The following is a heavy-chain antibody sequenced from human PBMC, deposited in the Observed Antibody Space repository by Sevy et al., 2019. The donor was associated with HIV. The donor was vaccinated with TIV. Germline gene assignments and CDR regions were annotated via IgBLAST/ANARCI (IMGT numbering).Heavy chain of an antibody. CDR3: ARESIGSVGDFDY. D-gene: IGHD6-6*01. CDR2: IYSSGST. V-gene: IGHV4-59*01. CDR1: GDSINLYF. Sequence: PETLSLTCTVSGDSINLYFWSWIRQPPGKGLEWIGYIYSSGSTNYNPSLKSRVTISLGTSKNQFSLKLSSVTAADTAVYYCARESIGSVGDFDYWGQGTLVTVSS. J-gene: IGHJ4*02.